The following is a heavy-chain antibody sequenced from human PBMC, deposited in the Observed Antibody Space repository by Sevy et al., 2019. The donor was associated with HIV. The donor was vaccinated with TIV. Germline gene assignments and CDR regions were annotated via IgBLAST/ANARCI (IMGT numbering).Heavy chain of an antibody. CDR1: GGSFSGYY. CDR2: INHSGST. D-gene: IGHD3-16*01. V-gene: IGHV4-34*01. CDR3: ARVVTVLGDPRYYYGMDV. Sequence: SDTLSLTCAVYGGSFSGYYWSWIRQPPGKGLEWIGEINHSGSTNYNPSLKSRVTISVDTSKNQFSLKLSSVTAADTAVYYCARVVTVLGDPRYYYGMDVWGQGTTVTVSS. J-gene: IGHJ6*02.